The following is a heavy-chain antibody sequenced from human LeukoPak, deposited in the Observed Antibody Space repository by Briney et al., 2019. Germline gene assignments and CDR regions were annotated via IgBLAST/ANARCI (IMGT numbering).Heavy chain of an antibody. D-gene: IGHD6-13*01. Sequence: PGGSLRLSCAASGFTFDDYAMHWIRQAPGKGLEWVSGISWNSGTIDYADSVKGRFIISRDNAKNSLDLQMNSLRAEDTALYYCAKIGSTWYAVDKDHYFDCWGQGTLVTVSS. CDR3: AKIGSTWYAVDKDHYFDC. J-gene: IGHJ4*02. CDR2: ISWNSGTI. V-gene: IGHV3-9*01. CDR1: GFTFDDYA.